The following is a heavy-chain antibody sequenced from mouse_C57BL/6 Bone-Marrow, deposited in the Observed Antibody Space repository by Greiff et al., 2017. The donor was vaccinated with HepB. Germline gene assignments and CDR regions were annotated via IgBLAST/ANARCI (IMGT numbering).Heavy chain of an antibody. D-gene: IGHD1-1*01. CDR3: ARKGDYYGSSYWYFDV. CDR1: GFTFSDYG. CDR2: ISNLAYSI. Sequence: EVMLVESGGGLVQPGGSLKLSCAASGFTFSDYGMAWVRQSPRKGPEWVAFISNLAYSIYYADTVTGRFTISREYAKNTLYLEMSSLRSEDTAMYYWARKGDYYGSSYWYFDVWGTGTTVTVSS. V-gene: IGHV5-15*04. J-gene: IGHJ1*03.